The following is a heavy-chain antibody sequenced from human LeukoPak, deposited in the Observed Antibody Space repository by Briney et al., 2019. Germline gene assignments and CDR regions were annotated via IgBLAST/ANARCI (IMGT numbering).Heavy chain of an antibody. CDR2: ISDSGGGT. V-gene: IGHV3-23*01. CDR1: GFTFSDYG. CDR3: AKLPGRAADY. Sequence: GGSLRLSCEASGFTFSDYGMHWVRQAPGKGLEWVSGISDSGGGTYYADSVKGRFTISRDSSKNTLYLQMNSLRAEDTAVYYCAKLPGRAADYWGQGTLVTVSS. J-gene: IGHJ4*02.